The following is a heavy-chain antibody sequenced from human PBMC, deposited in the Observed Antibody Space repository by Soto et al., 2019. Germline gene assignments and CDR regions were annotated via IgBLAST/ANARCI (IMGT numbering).Heavy chain of an antibody. V-gene: IGHV3-23*01. CDR1: GFTFSSYA. J-gene: IGHJ6*02. CDR2: ISGSGGST. CDR3: AKSPVDTAMVTSGGYYYYGMDV. Sequence: GGSLRLSCAASGFTFSSYAMSWVRQAPGKGLEWVSAISGSGGSTYYADSVKGRFTISRDNSKNTLYLQMNGLRAEDTAVYYCAKSPVDTAMVTSGGYYYYGMDVWGQGTTVTVSS. D-gene: IGHD5-18*01.